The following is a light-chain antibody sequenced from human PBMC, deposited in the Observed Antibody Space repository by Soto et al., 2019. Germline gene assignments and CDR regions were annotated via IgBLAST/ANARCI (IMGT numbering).Light chain of an antibody. CDR2: DVS. J-gene: IGLJ3*02. V-gene: IGLV2-14*01. Sequence: QSALTQPASVSGSPGQSITFSCTGTSSDVGGYNYVSWYQQHPGKAPKLMIYDVSNRPSGVSNRFSGSKSGNTASLTISGLQAEDEADYYCSSYTSSNGVFGGGTKVTVL. CDR1: SSDVGGYNY. CDR3: SSYTSSNGV.